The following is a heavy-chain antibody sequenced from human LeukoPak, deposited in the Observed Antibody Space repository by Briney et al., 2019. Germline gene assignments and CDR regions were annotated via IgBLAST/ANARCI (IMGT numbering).Heavy chain of an antibody. CDR1: GGSFSGYY. Sequence: ASETLSLTCAVYGGSFSGYYWSWVRQPPGKGLEWIGYIYYSGSTNYNPSLKSRVTISVDTSKNQFSLKLSSVTAADTAVYYCASHSYGSKNFDYWGQGTLVTVSS. CDR3: ASHSYGSKNFDY. V-gene: IGHV4-59*08. D-gene: IGHD5-18*01. CDR2: IYYSGST. J-gene: IGHJ4*02.